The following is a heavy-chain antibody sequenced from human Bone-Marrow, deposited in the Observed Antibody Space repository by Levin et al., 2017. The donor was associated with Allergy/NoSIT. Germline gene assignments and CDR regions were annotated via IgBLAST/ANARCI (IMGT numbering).Heavy chain of an antibody. CDR3: ARFSSGWYISDKGWFDP. Sequence: SETLSLTCTVSGGSIRNYYWSWIRQPAGKGLEWIGRIYSNGNTHYNPSLKSRVTMSVETSKNQFSLKLSSVTAADTAVYYCARFSSGWYISDKGWFDPWGQGTLVAVSS. CDR2: IYSNGNT. V-gene: IGHV4-4*07. D-gene: IGHD6-19*01. J-gene: IGHJ5*02. CDR1: GGSIRNYY.